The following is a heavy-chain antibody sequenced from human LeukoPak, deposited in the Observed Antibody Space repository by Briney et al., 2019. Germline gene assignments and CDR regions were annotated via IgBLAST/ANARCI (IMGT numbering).Heavy chain of an antibody. CDR2: ISGSGGST. V-gene: IGHV3-23*01. J-gene: IGHJ4*02. D-gene: IGHD3-9*01. CDR3: AKDQGYDILTGYPLFDY. Sequence: GGSLRLSCAASGFTFSSYAMSWVRQAPGKGLEWVSAISGSGGSTYYADSVKGRFTISRDNSKNTLYLQMNSLRAEDTAVYYCAKDQGYDILTGYPLFDYWGQGTLVTVSS. CDR1: GFTFSSYA.